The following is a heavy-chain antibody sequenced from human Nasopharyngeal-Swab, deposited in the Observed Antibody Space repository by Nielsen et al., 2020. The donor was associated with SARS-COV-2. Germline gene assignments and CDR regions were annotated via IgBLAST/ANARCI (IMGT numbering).Heavy chain of an antibody. CDR3: AKGGGWLYYFDF. D-gene: IGHD6-19*01. Sequence: LSLTSAASGFTFSTYAMNWVRRAPGKGLEWVSSISGSGATTYYADSVKGRVTISRDNSKNTLYLQVSSLRAEDTAMYYCAKGGGWLYYFDFWGQGTLVTVSS. J-gene: IGHJ4*02. V-gene: IGHV3-23*01. CDR1: GFTFSTYA. CDR2: ISGSGATT.